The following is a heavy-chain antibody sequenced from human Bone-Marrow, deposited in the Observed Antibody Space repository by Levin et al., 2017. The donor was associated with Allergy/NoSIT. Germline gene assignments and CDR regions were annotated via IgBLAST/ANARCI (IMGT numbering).Heavy chain of an antibody. Sequence: PGGSLRLSCAASGFTFSSYAMTWVRQAPGKGPEWVSAVSGSGDNTYYADSVQGRFTISRDHSENTLYLQMNSLRAEDTAVYYCARSYHYESTGYRRRGFDYWGQGTLVTVAS. CDR1: GFTFSSYA. CDR3: ARSYHYESTGYRRRGFDY. D-gene: IGHD3-22*01. J-gene: IGHJ4*02. V-gene: IGHV3-23*01. CDR2: VSGSGDNT.